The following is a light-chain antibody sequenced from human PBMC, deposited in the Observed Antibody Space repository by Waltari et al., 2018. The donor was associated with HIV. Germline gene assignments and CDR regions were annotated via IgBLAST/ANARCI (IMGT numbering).Light chain of an antibody. Sequence: QSALTQPDSVSGSPGQSLTISCPGTSSDVGSYTLVPWDQQHPGKAPKLMIYEVSKRPSGVSNRFSGSKSGNTASLTISGLQAEDEADYYCCSYEGWSIFLYVFGIGTKVTVL. V-gene: IGLV2-23*02. CDR2: EVS. CDR1: SSDVGSYTL. J-gene: IGLJ1*01. CDR3: CSYEGWSIFLYV.